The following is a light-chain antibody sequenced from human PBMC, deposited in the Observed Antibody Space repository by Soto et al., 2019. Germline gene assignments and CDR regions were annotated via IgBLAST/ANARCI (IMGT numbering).Light chain of an antibody. CDR3: PESYRPPHWT. CDR1: QSISSY. V-gene: IGKV1-39*01. Sequence: DIQMTQSPSSLSASVGDRVTITCRASQSISSYLNWYQQKPGKAPKLLIYAASSLQSGVPSRFSGSGSGTDFTLTISSLQPEDFAAYYGPESYRPPHWTFGQGTKVEIK. J-gene: IGKJ1*01. CDR2: AAS.